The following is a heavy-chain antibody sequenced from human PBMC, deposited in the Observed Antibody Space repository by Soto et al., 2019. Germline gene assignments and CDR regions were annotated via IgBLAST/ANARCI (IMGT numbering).Heavy chain of an antibody. J-gene: IGHJ6*02. CDR3: AESLYSTSFGVGMDV. CDR1: GHTFPSYY. V-gene: IGHV1-46*01. D-gene: IGHD6-6*01. Sequence: QVQLVQSGAEVKKPGASVNVSCKASGHTFPSYYLHWVRQAPGRGLEWVGMINPSGATTRYARRFQDRITMTRDTSTSTVYMKLSSLRSEDTAVYYCAESLYSTSFGVGMDVWGQGTTVSVSS. CDR2: INPSGATT.